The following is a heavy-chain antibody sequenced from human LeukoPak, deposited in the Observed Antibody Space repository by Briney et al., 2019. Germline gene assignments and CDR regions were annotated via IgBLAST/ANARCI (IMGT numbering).Heavy chain of an antibody. Sequence: GGSLGLSCAASGFTFNNYWMHWVRQAPGKGLVWVSRINSDGSSTGYADSVRGRFTISRDTAKNTLYLQMNSVRVEDTAMYYCAREEYSVRRGARLDHWGQGTLVIVSS. D-gene: IGHD4-11*01. CDR1: GFTFNNYW. CDR3: AREEYSVRRGARLDH. CDR2: INSDGSST. V-gene: IGHV3-74*01. J-gene: IGHJ4*02.